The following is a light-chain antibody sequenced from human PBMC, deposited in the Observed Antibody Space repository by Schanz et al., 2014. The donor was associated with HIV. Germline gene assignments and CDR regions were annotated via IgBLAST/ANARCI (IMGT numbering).Light chain of an antibody. CDR2: GAS. Sequence: EIVMTQSPATLSVSPGERATLSCRARQSVSTNLAWYQKKPGQAPRLLIYGASSRATGIPDRFSGSGSGTDFTLTISRLEPEDFAVYYCQQYGSSPRTFGQGTKLEIK. CDR1: QSVSTN. V-gene: IGKV3-20*01. CDR3: QQYGSSPRT. J-gene: IGKJ2*01.